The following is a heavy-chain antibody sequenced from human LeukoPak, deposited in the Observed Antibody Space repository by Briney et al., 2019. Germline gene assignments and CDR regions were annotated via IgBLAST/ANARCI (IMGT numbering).Heavy chain of an antibody. CDR3: ARGPSDFWSGYSSYYYYYGMDV. D-gene: IGHD3-3*01. CDR1: GFTVSSYA. V-gene: IGHV3-30-3*01. CDR2: ISYDGSNK. Sequence: GRSLRLSCAASGFTVSSYAMHWVRQAPGKGLEWVAVISYDGSNKYYADSVKGRFTISRDNSKNTLYLQMNSLRAEDTAVYYCARGPSDFWSGYSSYYYYYGMDVWGQGTTVTVSS. J-gene: IGHJ6*02.